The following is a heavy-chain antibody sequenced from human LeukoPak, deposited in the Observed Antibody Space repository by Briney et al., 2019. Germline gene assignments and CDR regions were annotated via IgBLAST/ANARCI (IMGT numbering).Heavy chain of an antibody. V-gene: IGHV5-51*01. CDR3: ARHRPGYSGGPYYFDS. J-gene: IGHJ4*02. CDR2: IYPSDSDT. D-gene: IGHD6-19*01. Sequence: GESLKISCEGSLYSFTNYWIAWVRQMPGKGLEWMGIIYPSDSDTIYSPSFQGQVTISADRSIDTAYLQWSSLKASDTAIYYCARHRPGYSGGPYYFDSWGQGTPVTVSS. CDR1: LYSFTNYW.